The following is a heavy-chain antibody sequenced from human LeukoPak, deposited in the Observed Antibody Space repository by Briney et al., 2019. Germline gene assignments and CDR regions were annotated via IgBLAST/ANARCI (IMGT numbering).Heavy chain of an antibody. D-gene: IGHD3-22*01. CDR3: AQADRSGYTRGP. CDR2: INPNSGGT. Sequence: ASVRVSCEASGYTFTGYYMHWVRQAPGQGLEWMGWINPNSGGTNYAQKFQGRVTMIRDTSISTIYMQLSRLSSDDTAVYYCAQADRSGYTRGPWGQGTLVTVSS. CDR1: GYTFTGYY. J-gene: IGHJ4*02. V-gene: IGHV1-2*02.